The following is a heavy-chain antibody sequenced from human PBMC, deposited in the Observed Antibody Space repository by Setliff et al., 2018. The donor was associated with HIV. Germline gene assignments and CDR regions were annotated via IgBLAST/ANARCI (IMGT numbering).Heavy chain of an antibody. CDR1: GFTFNYA. CDR2: ILSTGERT. D-gene: IGHD3-22*01. Sequence: GSLRLSCAASGFTFNYAMSWVRQAPGEGLEWVSAILSTGERTFYADSVKGRFTISRDNSKHTFYLQMNSLRAEATAEYYCAKELAASGLGYFDSWGRGSLVTVSS. J-gene: IGHJ4*02. V-gene: IGHV3-23*01. CDR3: AKELAASGLGYFDS.